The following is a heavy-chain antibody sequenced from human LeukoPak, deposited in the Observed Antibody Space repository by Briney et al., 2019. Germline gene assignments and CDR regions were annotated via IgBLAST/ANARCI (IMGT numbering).Heavy chain of an antibody. CDR2: ISYDGTKQ. D-gene: IGHD3-22*01. Sequence: GGSLRLSCEGSGFTFSINAMHWVRQAPGKGLEWVAVISYDGTKQYFADSVKGRFTISRDNVKNSLYLEMNSLRVEESAVYYCARDHYFDISGYLDYWGQGTPVTVSS. CDR1: GFTFSINA. CDR3: ARDHYFDISGYLDY. J-gene: IGHJ4*02. V-gene: IGHV3-30-3*01.